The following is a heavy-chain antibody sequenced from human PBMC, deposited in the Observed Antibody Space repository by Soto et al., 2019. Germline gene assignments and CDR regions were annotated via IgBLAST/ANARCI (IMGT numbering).Heavy chain of an antibody. V-gene: IGHV3-21*01. J-gene: IGHJ4*02. CDR2: ISSSSSYI. CDR3: ATLGSNFDY. D-gene: IGHD7-27*01. Sequence: EVQLVESGGGLVKPGGSLRLSCAASGFTFSSYSMNWVRQAPGKGLEWVSSISSSSSYIYYADPVKGRFTISRDNAKNSLYLQMNSLRAEDTAVYYCATLGSNFDYWGQGTLVTVSS. CDR1: GFTFSSYS.